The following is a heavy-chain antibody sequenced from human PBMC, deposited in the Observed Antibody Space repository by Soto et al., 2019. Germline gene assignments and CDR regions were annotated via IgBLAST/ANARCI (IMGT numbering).Heavy chain of an antibody. CDR3: ARVSRITIFGVVIRYYYGMDV. Sequence: GGSLRLSCAASGFTFGSYSMNWVRQAPGKGLEWVSSISSSSSYIYYADSVKGRFTISRDNAKNSLYLQMNSLRAEDTAVYYCARVSRITIFGVVIRYYYGMDVWGQGTTVTVSS. J-gene: IGHJ6*02. CDR2: ISSSSSYI. D-gene: IGHD3-3*01. V-gene: IGHV3-21*01. CDR1: GFTFGSYS.